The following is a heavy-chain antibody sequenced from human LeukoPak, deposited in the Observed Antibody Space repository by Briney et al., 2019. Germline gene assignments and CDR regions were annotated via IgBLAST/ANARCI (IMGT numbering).Heavy chain of an antibody. J-gene: IGHJ4*02. CDR1: GFTFTNYY. CDR3: ARDGRYNLNYADY. CDR2: ISAYNGNT. D-gene: IGHD1-20*01. Sequence: ASVKVSCKASGFTFTNYYMHWVRQAPGQGLEWLGWISAYNGNTNYAQKLQGRVTMTTDTSTSTAYMELRSLRSDDTAVYYCARDGRYNLNYADYWGQGTLVTASS. V-gene: IGHV1-18*01.